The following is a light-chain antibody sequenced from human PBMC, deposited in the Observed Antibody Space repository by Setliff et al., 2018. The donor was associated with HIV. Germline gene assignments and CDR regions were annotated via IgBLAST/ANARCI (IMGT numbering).Light chain of an antibody. J-gene: IGLJ1*01. CDR2: DVS. Sequence: QSVLTQPASVSGSPGQSITISCTGTSSDVGTYNYVSWYQRHPGKAPKLIIYDVSKRPSGVSNRFSGSKSGNTASLAISGLQAEDEADYYCCSYAGINTYVFGTGTKGTVL. V-gene: IGLV2-23*02. CDR3: CSYAGINTYV. CDR1: SSDVGTYNY.